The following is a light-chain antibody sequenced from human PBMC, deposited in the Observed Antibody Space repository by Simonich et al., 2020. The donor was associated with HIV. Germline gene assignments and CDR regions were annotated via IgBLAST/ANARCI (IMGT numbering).Light chain of an antibody. CDR3: QSYDSSNVV. CDR1: SGSIASNY. Sequence: NFMLTQPHSVSESPVKTVTISCTRSSGSIASNYVQWYQQRPGSAPTTVLYEDNQRPSGVPDRFSGSIDSSSNSASLTISGLKTEDEADYYCQSYDSSNVVFGGGTKLTVL. CDR2: EDN. V-gene: IGLV6-57*03. J-gene: IGLJ2*01.